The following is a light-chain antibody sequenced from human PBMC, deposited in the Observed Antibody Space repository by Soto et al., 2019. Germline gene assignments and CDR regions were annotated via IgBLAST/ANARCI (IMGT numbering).Light chain of an antibody. CDR1: SSDIGGYNY. CDR2: GVS. J-gene: IGLJ2*01. CDR3: SSYKTSSTVVV. Sequence: QSVLTQPASVSGSPGQSITIPCTGTSSDIGGYNYVSWYQQYPGKAPKLMIFGVSDRPSGVSNRFSGSKSGTTASLTISGLQAEDEADYYCSSYKTSSTVVVFGGGTQLTVL. V-gene: IGLV2-14*01.